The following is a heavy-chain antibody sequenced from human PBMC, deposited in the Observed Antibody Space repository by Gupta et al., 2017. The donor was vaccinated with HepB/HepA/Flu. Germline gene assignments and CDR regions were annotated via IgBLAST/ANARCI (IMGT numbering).Heavy chain of an antibody. V-gene: IGHV3-23*01. D-gene: IGHD6-6*01. Sequence: EVQLLESGGGLVQPGGSLRLSCAASGFPFSSYAMSWVRQARGKGLGWVSAISGSGGYPYYADSVKGRFTIARDNSKNTLYLQMNSLRAEDTAVYYCAKLVRIAARPTYYFDDGGQGTLVTVSS. CDR1: GFPFSSYA. CDR2: ISGSGGYP. J-gene: IGHJ4*02. CDR3: AKLVRIAARPTYYFDD.